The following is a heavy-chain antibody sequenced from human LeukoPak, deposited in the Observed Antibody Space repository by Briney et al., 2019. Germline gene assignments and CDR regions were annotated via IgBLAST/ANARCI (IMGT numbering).Heavy chain of an antibody. V-gene: IGHV4-61*01. J-gene: IGHJ4*02. D-gene: IGHD6-19*01. Sequence: SETRSRTCTDSGGSGSSGSYYGSWIRQPPGKGLEWIGYIYYSGSTNYNPSLKSRVTISVDTSKNQFSLKLSSVTAADTAVYYCARELAVAGKGGYDYWGQGTLVTVSS. CDR1: GGSGSSGSYY. CDR2: IYYSGST. CDR3: ARELAVAGKGGYDY.